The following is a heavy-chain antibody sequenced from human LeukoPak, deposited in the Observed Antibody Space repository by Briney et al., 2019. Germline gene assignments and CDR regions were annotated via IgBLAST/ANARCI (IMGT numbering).Heavy chain of an antibody. CDR1: GGSFSTYY. Sequence: PSETLSLTCAVYGGSFSTYYWSWIRQPPGKGLEWIGYIYYSGSTNYNPSLKSRVTISVDTSKNQFSLKLSSVTAADTAVYYCASQSITIFGVVHDWGQGTLVTVSS. CDR2: IYYSGST. J-gene: IGHJ4*02. V-gene: IGHV4-59*01. D-gene: IGHD3-3*01. CDR3: ASQSITIFGVVHD.